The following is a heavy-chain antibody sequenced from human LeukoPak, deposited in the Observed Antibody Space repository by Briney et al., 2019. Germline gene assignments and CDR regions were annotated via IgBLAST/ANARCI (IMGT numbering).Heavy chain of an antibody. V-gene: IGHV4-39*01. CDR3: ARTLRYFDWLFDY. CDR2: IYYSGST. D-gene: IGHD3-9*01. Sequence: PSETLSLTCTVSGGSISSSSYYCGWIRQPPGKGLEWIGSIYYSGSTYYNPSLKSRVTISVDTSKNQFSLKLSSVTAADTAVYYCARTLRYFDWLFDYWGQGTLVTVSS. CDR1: GGSISSSSYY. J-gene: IGHJ4*02.